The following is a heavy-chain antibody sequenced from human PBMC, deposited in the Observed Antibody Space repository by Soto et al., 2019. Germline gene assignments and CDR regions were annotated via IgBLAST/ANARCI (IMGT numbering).Heavy chain of an antibody. V-gene: IGHV1-2*02. CDR2: INPNTGGA. CDR3: ATSTSDDCWRGSY. Sequence: ASVKVSCKSSGYTFSDFYIHWVRQAPGQGLEWMGWINPNTGGAVYAQKFLGRVTMTRDTSISTAYMELSRLASDGTAIYFCATSTSDDCWRGSYWGQGTLVTVSS. D-gene: IGHD3-3*01. J-gene: IGHJ4*02. CDR1: GYTFSDFY.